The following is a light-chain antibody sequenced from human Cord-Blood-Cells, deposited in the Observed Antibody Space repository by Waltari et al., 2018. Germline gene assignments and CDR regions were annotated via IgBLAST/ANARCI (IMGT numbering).Light chain of an antibody. CDR3: QQRSNWPPIT. J-gene: IGKJ5*01. CDR2: DAS. V-gene: IGKV3-11*01. Sequence: EIVLTQSPATLSLSPGKRATRACRASQSVSSYLALYQQKPGQAPRLLIYDASNRATGIPARFSGSGSGTDFTLTISSLEPEDFAVYYCQQRSNWPPITFGQGTRLEIK. CDR1: QSVSSY.